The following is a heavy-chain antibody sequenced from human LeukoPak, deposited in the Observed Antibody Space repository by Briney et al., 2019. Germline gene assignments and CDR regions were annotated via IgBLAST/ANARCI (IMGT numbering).Heavy chain of an antibody. Sequence: SETLSLTCTVSGGTISSFYRTWIRQPAGKGLEWIGRIYTSGSSNYTPSLEGRVTFSVDKSKNQFSLKLNSVTAADTAVYFCARGPFQLVMGDYYCYLDVWGKGTTVTVSS. D-gene: IGHD3-9*01. J-gene: IGHJ6*03. CDR3: ARGPFQLVMGDYYCYLDV. CDR1: GGTISSFY. V-gene: IGHV4-4*07. CDR2: IYTSGSS.